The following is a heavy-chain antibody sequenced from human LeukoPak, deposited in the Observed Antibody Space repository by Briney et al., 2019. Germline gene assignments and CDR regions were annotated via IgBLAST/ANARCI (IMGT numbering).Heavy chain of an antibody. Sequence: SETLSLTCTVSGGSISSSSYYWGWIRQPPGKGLEWIGYIYYSGSTNYNPSLKSRVTISVDTSKNQFSLKLSSVTAADTAVYYCARADIYCSSTSCYLDYFDYWGQGTLVTVSS. J-gene: IGHJ4*02. D-gene: IGHD2-2*01. V-gene: IGHV4-61*05. CDR2: IYYSGST. CDR1: GGSISSSSYY. CDR3: ARADIYCSSTSCYLDYFDY.